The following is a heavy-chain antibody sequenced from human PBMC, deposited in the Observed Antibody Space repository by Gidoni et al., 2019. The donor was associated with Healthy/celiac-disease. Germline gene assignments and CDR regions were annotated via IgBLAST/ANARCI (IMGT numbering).Heavy chain of an antibody. Sequence: EVQLLESGGGLVQPGGSLRLSCAASGFTFSSYAMSWVRQAPGKGLEWVSAISGSGGSTYYADSVKGRFTISRDNSKNTLYLQMNSLRAEDTAVYYCAKSFMTTVTAPNPGYFDLWGRGTLVTVSS. V-gene: IGHV3-23*01. CDR1: GFTFSSYA. CDR3: AKSFMTTVTAPNPGYFDL. J-gene: IGHJ2*01. D-gene: IGHD4-17*01. CDR2: ISGSGGST.